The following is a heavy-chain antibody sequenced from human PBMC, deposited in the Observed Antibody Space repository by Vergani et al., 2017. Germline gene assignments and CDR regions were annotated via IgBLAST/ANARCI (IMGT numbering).Heavy chain of an antibody. J-gene: IGHJ5*02. CDR1: GGSISSYY. CDR3: ARDWVRQQLVEGWFDP. Sequence: QVQLQESGPGLVKPSETLSLTCTVSGGSISSYYWSWIRQPPGKGLEWIGYIYTSGSTNYNPSLKSRVTISVDTSKNQFSLKLSSVTAADTAVYYCARDWVRQQLVEGWFDPWGQGTLVTVSS. D-gene: IGHD6-13*01. CDR2: IYTSGST. V-gene: IGHV4-4*08.